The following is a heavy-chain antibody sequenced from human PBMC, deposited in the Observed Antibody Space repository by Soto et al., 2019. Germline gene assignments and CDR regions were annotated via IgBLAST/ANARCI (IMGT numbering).Heavy chain of an antibody. V-gene: IGHV2-5*01. J-gene: IGHJ4*02. Sequence: SGPTLVNPAQTLTLTCTFSGFSLSTSGVGVGWIRQPPGKALEWLALIYWNDDKRYSPSLKSRLTITKDTSKNQVVLTMTNMDPVDTATYYRAHIARMGSLEWFHEALYYFDYWGQGTLVTVS. CDR1: GFSLSTSGVG. CDR3: AHIARMGSLEWFHEALYYFDY. CDR2: IYWNDDK. D-gene: IGHD3-3*01.